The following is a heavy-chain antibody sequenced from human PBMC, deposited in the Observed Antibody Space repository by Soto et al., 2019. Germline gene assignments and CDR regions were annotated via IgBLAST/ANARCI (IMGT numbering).Heavy chain of an antibody. CDR3: ASRMLGWFAP. CDR2: IYYSGST. D-gene: IGHD2-8*01. J-gene: IGHJ5*02. Sequence: PSETLSLSYTVAGGYSGGYCWSWIRQPPGKGLEWIGHIYYSGSTNYNPSLKSRVTISLDTSKSQFSLKLSSVTAADTAVYYCASRMLGWFAPWRQGTLVPVS. V-gene: IGHV4-59*08. CDR1: GGYSGGYC.